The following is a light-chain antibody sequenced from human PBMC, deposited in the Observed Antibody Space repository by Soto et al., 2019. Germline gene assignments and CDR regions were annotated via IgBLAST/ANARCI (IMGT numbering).Light chain of an antibody. CDR1: QSVGST. CDR2: DTS. CDR3: QRFNRWPLS. J-gene: IGKJ4*01. Sequence: EIVLTQSPSALSGSAGERATLSCWASQSVGSTLNRYQQRPGQAPRLLIYDTSIRATGIPARFSGSGYGTEFNLTIASLQSEDFGVYYCQRFNRWPLSFGGGTKVDIK. V-gene: IGKV3-15*01.